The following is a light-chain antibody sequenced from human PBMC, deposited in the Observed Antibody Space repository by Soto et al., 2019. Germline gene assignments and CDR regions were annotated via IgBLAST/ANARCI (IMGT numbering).Light chain of an antibody. J-gene: IGKJ5*01. CDR1: QSLSNW. Sequence: DIQMTQSPSSVSASVGDRVTITCRASQSLSNWLAWYQQKPGKAPKLLISAASNLQSGVPTRFSGSGSGTDFTLTISSLQPEDFATYYCQQAISFPITSGQGTRLEI. CDR2: AAS. CDR3: QQAISFPIT. V-gene: IGKV1-12*01.